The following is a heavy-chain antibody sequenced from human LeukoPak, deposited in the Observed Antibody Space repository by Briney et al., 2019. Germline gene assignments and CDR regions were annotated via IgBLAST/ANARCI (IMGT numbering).Heavy chain of an antibody. CDR3: AREVRGSSSSLGGY. Sequence: SETLSLTCTVSGGSISSSSYYWGWIRQPPGKGLEWIGTIFYNDATRYNPSLKSRVTISLDTSRNQFSLKLSSVTAADTAVYYCAREVRGSSSSLGGYWGQGTLVTVSS. CDR1: GGSISSSSYY. J-gene: IGHJ4*02. CDR2: IFYNDAT. D-gene: IGHD6-6*01. V-gene: IGHV4-39*07.